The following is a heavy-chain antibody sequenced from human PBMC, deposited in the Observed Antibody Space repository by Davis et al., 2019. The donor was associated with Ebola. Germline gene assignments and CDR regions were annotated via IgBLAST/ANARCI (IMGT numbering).Heavy chain of an antibody. CDR2: IYAGDSDT. CDR1: GYGLADYW. Sequence: GESLKISCKGSGYGLADYWIAWVRQTPGKGLEWMGIIYAGDSDTRYSPSFEGQVTISADRSITTAYLQWSSLRASDTAIYYCARQENLYGSSDYWGQGTLVTVSS. CDR3: ARQENLYGSSDY. V-gene: IGHV5-51*01. D-gene: IGHD3-22*01. J-gene: IGHJ4*02.